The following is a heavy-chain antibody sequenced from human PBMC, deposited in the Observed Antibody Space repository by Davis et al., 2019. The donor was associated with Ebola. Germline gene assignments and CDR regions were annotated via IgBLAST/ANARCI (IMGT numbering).Heavy chain of an antibody. CDR1: GFTFSSYW. CDR2: IKEDGSEK. D-gene: IGHD6-19*01. Sequence: GESLKISCEASGFTFSSYWMSWVRQAPGKGLEWLANIKEDGSEKYYVDSVKGRFTTSRDNAKNTLYLQMNSLRVEDTAVYYCARDSSGWAGYWGQGALVTVSS. CDR3: ARDSSGWAGY. V-gene: IGHV3-7*03. J-gene: IGHJ4*02.